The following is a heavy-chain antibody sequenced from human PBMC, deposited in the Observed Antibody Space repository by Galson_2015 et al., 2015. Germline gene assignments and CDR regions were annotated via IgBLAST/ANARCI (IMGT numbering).Heavy chain of an antibody. D-gene: IGHD3-22*01. CDR2: VYYSGST. V-gene: IGHV4-39*01. CDR3: ASEHYYDLHGAFDI. J-gene: IGHJ3*02. Sequence: SETLSLTCTVSGGSISSSSYYWGWIRQPPGKGLEWIGSVYYSGSTYYNPSLKSRVTISVDTSKNQFSLKLSSVTAADTAVYYCASEHYYDLHGAFDIWGQGTMVTVSS. CDR1: GGSISSSSYY.